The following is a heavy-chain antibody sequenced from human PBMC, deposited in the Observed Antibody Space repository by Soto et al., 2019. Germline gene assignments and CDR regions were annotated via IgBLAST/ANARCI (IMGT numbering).Heavy chain of an antibody. V-gene: IGHV2-70*17. CDR3: ARIHRYGGRGVDFDY. Sequence: SGPTAGEPTQTLTLTCTFSGFSLSASGMCVSWIRQPPGKALEWLARIDWDDDKFYSTSLKTRLTISRDTSKNQVVLTMTNMDPVDTATYYCARIHRYGGRGVDFDYWGQGTMVTVSS. CDR2: IDWDDDK. D-gene: IGHD4-17*01. CDR1: GFSLSASGMC. J-gene: IGHJ4*02.